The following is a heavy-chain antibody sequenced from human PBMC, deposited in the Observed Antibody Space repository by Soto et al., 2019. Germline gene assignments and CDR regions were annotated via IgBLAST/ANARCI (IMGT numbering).Heavy chain of an antibody. CDR3: ARGGSSSWLRIFHH. Sequence: LSLTCAASGTSTSSSNWWSWVRQPPGKGLEWIGEIYHSGSTNYNPSFKSRVSISVDKSKNQFSLRLSSVTAADTAVYYCARGGSSSWLRIFHHWGQGTLVTVSS. CDR2: IYHSGST. CDR1: GTSTSSSNW. V-gene: IGHV4-4*02. D-gene: IGHD6-13*01. J-gene: IGHJ1*01.